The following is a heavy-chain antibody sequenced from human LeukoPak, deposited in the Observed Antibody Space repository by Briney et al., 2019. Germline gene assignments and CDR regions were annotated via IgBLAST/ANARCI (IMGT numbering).Heavy chain of an antibody. CDR2: INSDGSST. Sequence: GGSLRLSCAASGFTFSSYWMHWVRQAPGKGLVWVSRINSDGSSTSYADSVKGRFTISRDNAKNTLYLQMNSLRAEDTAVYYCASEPPGIAAAGTSHPDYWGQGTLVNVSS. CDR3: ASEPPGIAAAGTSHPDY. D-gene: IGHD6-13*01. J-gene: IGHJ4*02. V-gene: IGHV3-74*01. CDR1: GFTFSSYW.